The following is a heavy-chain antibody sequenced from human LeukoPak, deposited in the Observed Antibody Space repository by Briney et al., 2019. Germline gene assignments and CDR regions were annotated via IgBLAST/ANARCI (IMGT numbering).Heavy chain of an antibody. Sequence: SETLSLTCTVSGGSVRSSTYYWGWIRQPPGKGLEWIGSIYYSGTTNYNPSLKSRVSISVDTSKNQFSLKLSSVTAADTAVYYCARRPTVVTFDYWGQGTLVTVSS. CDR2: IYYSGTT. V-gene: IGHV4-39*01. CDR3: ARRPTVVTFDY. J-gene: IGHJ4*02. CDR1: GGSVRSSTYY. D-gene: IGHD4-23*01.